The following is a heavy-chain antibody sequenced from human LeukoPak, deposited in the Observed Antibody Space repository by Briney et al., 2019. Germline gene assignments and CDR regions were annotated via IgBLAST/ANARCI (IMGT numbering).Heavy chain of an antibody. CDR3: ARAGYMDV. Sequence: ASVKVSCKTSGYTFNDYHIHWVRQAPGQGLEWMGWINPNSGGTTYAQNFQDRVTMSRDTSISTAYMELSRLTCDDTAVYYCARAGYMDVWGKGTTVTISS. J-gene: IGHJ6*03. V-gene: IGHV1-2*02. CDR2: INPNSGGT. CDR1: GYTFNDYH.